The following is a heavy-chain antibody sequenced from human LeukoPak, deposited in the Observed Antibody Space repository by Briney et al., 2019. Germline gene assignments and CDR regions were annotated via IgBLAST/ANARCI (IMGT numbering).Heavy chain of an antibody. V-gene: IGHV1-69*01. J-gene: IGHJ5*02. CDR1: GGTFSSYA. CDR3: ARDDYGDYDNWFDP. Sequence: SVKVSCKASGGTFSSYAISWVRQAPGQGLEWMRGIIPIFGTANYAQKFQGRVTITADESTSTAYMELSSLRSEDTAVYYCARDDYGDYDNWFDPWGQGTLVTVSS. D-gene: IGHD4-17*01. CDR2: IIPIFGTA.